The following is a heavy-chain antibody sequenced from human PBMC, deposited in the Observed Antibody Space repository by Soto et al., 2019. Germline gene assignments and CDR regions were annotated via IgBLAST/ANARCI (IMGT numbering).Heavy chain of an antibody. J-gene: IGHJ5*02. CDR2: IYWDDDK. V-gene: IGHV2-5*02. CDR1: GFSLTTSGAG. CDR3: XXXXXXXXXXDX. Sequence: QITLRESGPTLVKPTQTLTLTCTFSGFSLTTSGAGVGWIRQPPGKALEWLAIIYWDDDKRYSPSLKSRLAITKDTFKNEVVXXXXXXXXXXXXXXXXXXXXXXXXXXDXWGQGTLVTVSS.